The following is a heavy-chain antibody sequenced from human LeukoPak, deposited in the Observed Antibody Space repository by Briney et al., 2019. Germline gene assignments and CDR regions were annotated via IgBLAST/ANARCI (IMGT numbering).Heavy chain of an antibody. J-gene: IGHJ4*02. CDR2: INHSGGA. Sequence: PSETLSLTCAVSGGSFIGYCWSWIRQPPGKGLEWIGEINHSGGANYNPSLKSRVTISADTSKSQFSLKLGSVTAADTAVYYCARVPLRFLEPFDYWGQGTLVTVSS. D-gene: IGHD3-3*01. CDR3: ARVPLRFLEPFDY. CDR1: GGSFIGYC. V-gene: IGHV4-34*01.